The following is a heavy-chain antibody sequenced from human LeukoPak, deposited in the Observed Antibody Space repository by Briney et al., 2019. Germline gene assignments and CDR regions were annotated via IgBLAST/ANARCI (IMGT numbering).Heavy chain of an antibody. CDR2: ISYDGSNK. Sequence: GGSLRPSCAASGFTFSSYAMHWVRQAPGKGLEWVAVISYDGSNKYYADSVKGRFTISRDNSKNTLYLQMNSLRAEDTAVYYCASLIVGATGPIDYWGQGTLVTVSS. CDR3: ASLIVGATGPIDY. V-gene: IGHV3-30-3*01. D-gene: IGHD1-26*01. J-gene: IGHJ4*02. CDR1: GFTFSSYA.